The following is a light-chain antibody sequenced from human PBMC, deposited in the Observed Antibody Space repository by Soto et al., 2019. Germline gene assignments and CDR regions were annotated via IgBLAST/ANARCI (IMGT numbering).Light chain of an antibody. Sequence: HSVRKQPASGTGSPGQSITISCTGTSGDIGSYNRVSWYQQHPGKAPKLIIYEVTDRPSGVSNRFSGSKSGNTASLTISGLQAEDEAEYYCSSYTNITTRACVFGTGTKV. CDR1: SGDIGSYNR. V-gene: IGLV2-14*01. CDR2: EVT. CDR3: SSYTNITTRACV. J-gene: IGLJ1*01.